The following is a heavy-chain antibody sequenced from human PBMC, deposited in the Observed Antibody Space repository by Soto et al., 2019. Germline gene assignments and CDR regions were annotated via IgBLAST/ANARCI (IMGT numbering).Heavy chain of an antibody. J-gene: IGHJ4*02. Sequence: EVQLLESGGGLVQPGGSLRLSCAASGFTFSDYAMSWVRQAPGKGLDWVSAISSSGDHTFYADSVKGRFTISRDNSENTLYLQVNSLRAEDTAVYYCAKLLRPGLQFFDFWGQGTLVTVSS. V-gene: IGHV3-23*01. CDR3: AKLLRPGLQFFDF. D-gene: IGHD4-4*01. CDR2: ISSSGDHT. CDR1: GFTFSDYA.